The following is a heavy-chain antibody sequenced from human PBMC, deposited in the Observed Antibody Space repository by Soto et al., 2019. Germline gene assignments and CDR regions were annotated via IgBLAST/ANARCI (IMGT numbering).Heavy chain of an antibody. Sequence: QVQLVQSGAEVKEPGSSVKVSCKASGGTFSSYAISWVRQAPGQGLEWMGGIIPIFGTANYAQKFQGRVTITADESTSTAYMELSSLRSEDTAVYYCATRPRGAIFGVVTSFDYWGQGTLVTVSS. J-gene: IGHJ4*02. CDR1: GGTFSSYA. CDR3: ATRPRGAIFGVVTSFDY. V-gene: IGHV1-69*01. CDR2: IIPIFGTA. D-gene: IGHD3-3*01.